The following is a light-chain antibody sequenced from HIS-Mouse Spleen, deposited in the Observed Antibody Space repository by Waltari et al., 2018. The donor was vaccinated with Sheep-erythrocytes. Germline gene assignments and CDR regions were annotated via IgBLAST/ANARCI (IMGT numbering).Light chain of an antibody. CDR3: SSYTSSSTWV. CDR2: EGS. J-gene: IGLJ3*02. V-gene: IGLV2-14*02. CDR1: SSDVGSYNL. Sequence: QSALTQPASVSGSPGQSITISCTGTSSDVGSYNLVSWYQQHPGKAPKLMIYEGSKRPSRVSNRFSGSKSGNTASLTISGLQAEDEADYYCSSYTSSSTWVFGGGTKLTVL.